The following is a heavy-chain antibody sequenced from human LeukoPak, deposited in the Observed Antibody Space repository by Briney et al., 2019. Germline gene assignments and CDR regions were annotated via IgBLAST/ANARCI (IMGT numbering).Heavy chain of an antibody. D-gene: IGHD3-3*01. V-gene: IGHV1-18*01. CDR2: ISAYNGNT. J-gene: IGHJ6*02. CDR3: ARSIKLRFLEWLSTPYYYYGMDV. CDR1: GYTFTSYG. Sequence: ASVKVSCTASGYTFTSYGISWVRQAPGQGLEWMGWISAYNGNTNYAQKLQGRVTMTTDTSTSTAYMELRSLRSDDTAVYYCARSIKLRFLEWLSTPYYYYGMDVWGQGTTVTVSS.